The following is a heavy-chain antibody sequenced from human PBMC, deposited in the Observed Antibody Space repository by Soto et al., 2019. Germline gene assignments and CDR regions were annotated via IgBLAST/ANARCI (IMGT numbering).Heavy chain of an antibody. Sequence: QVQLVQSGAEVKKPGASVKVSCKASGYTFTSYYMHWVRKAPGQGLGWMGIINPSGGSTSYAQKFQGSVTMTRNTSKSTVYMELSSLRSEATAVYYCARAVAGVGGFDYWGQGTLVTVSS. J-gene: IGHJ4*02. CDR2: INPSGGST. D-gene: IGHD6-19*01. CDR1: GYTFTSYY. V-gene: IGHV1-46*01. CDR3: ARAVAGVGGFDY.